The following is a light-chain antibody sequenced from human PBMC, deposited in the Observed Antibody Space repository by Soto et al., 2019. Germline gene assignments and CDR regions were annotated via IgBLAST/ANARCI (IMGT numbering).Light chain of an antibody. CDR1: QRVTSNY. CDR3: QQYGSSST. V-gene: IGKV3-20*01. Sequence: IGLTQSPGTLSLSPGERATLSCRASQRVTSNYLAWYQQKPGQAPRLLIYGASSRATGIPDRFSGSGSGTDFTLTISRLEPEDFAVYYCQQYGSSSTFGQGARLEN. CDR2: GAS. J-gene: IGKJ5*01.